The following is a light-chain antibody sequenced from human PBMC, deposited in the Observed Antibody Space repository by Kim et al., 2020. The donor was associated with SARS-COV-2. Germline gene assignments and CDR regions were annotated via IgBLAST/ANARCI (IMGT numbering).Light chain of an antibody. CDR3: QVWDSSTWL. Sequence: SYELTQPLSVSVALGQTARITCGGNNIGSKNVHWYQQQPGQAPVLVIYRDSNRPSGIPERFSGSNSGNTATLTISRAQAGDEADYYCQVWDSSTWLFGGG. V-gene: IGLV3-9*01. J-gene: IGLJ3*02. CDR1: NIGSKN. CDR2: RDS.